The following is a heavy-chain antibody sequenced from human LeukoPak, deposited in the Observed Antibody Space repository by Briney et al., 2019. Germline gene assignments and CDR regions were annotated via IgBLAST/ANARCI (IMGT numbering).Heavy chain of an antibody. V-gene: IGHV7-4-1*02. CDR2: INTNTGNP. CDR1: GYIFDIYA. Sequence: GASVKVSCKASGYIFDIYALIWVRQAPGQGLELMGWINTNTGNPTYAQGFTGRFVFSLDTSVSTAYLQISSLKAEDTAVYYCARDRVGQQLVGRKNNYYYMDVWGKGTTVTISS. CDR3: ARDRVGQQLVGRKNNYYYMDV. D-gene: IGHD6-13*01. J-gene: IGHJ6*03.